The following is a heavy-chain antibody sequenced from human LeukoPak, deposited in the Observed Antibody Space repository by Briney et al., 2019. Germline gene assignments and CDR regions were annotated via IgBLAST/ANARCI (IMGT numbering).Heavy chain of an antibody. Sequence: PGGSLRLSCAASGFTFSSYSMNWVRQAPGKGLEWVSYINPSSTFIYYADSVRGRFTISRDNAKNSLYLQMNSLRAEDTAVYYCAKESAAAGYFDYWGLGTLVTVSS. J-gene: IGHJ4*01. CDR3: AKESAAAGYFDY. D-gene: IGHD6-13*01. CDR1: GFTFSSYS. CDR2: INPSSTFI. V-gene: IGHV3-21*05.